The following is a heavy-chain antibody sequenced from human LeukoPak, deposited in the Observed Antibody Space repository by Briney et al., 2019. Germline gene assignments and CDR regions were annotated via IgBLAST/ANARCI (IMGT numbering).Heavy chain of an antibody. CDR2: IKYDESDK. Sequence: GGSLRLSCAASGFTFNNYWMIWVRQVPGKGLEWVADIKYDESDKFYVDSVKGRFFISRDNAQNSVHLQMNSLRAEDTAVYYCARLVTEPGTYAYYFDSWGQGTLVTVSS. CDR3: ARLVTEPGTYAYYFDS. J-gene: IGHJ4*02. V-gene: IGHV3-7*01. D-gene: IGHD6-13*01. CDR1: GFTFNNYW.